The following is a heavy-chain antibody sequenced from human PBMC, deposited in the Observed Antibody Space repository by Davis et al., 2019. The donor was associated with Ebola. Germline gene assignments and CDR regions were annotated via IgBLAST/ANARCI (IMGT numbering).Heavy chain of an antibody. D-gene: IGHD3-16*01. CDR1: GYTFTNYD. Sequence: AASVKVSCKTSGYTFTNYDVNWVRQAPGQGLEWMGWMNPNSGNTGYAQKFQGRVTMTRDTSRSTAYMELRSLTSEDTAVYYCARDGSLLWGIQYWGQGTLVTVSS. V-gene: IGHV1-8*01. J-gene: IGHJ4*02. CDR3: ARDGSLLWGIQY. CDR2: MNPNSGNT.